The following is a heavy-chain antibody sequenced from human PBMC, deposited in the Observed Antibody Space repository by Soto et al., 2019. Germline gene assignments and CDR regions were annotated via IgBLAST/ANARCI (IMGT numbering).Heavy chain of an antibody. Sequence: PSETLSLTCAAHGGPSSGYYWSWIRQPPGKGLEWFGEINHSGSTNYSPSPKSRVTISVDTSKNQFSLKLSSVTAEDTAVYYCARGIWFGEARYFDYWGQGTLVTVSS. D-gene: IGHD3-10*01. V-gene: IGHV4-34*01. J-gene: IGHJ4*02. CDR2: INHSGST. CDR1: GGPSSGYY. CDR3: ARGIWFGEARYFDY.